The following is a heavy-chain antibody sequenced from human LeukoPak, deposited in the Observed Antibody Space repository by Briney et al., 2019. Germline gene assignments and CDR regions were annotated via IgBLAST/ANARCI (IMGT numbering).Heavy chain of an antibody. J-gene: IGHJ5*02. D-gene: IGHD4-4*01. Sequence: SETLSLTCTVSGGSISSYYWSWIRQPPGKGLEWIGYIYYSGSTNYNPSLKSRVTISVDTSKNQFSLKLSSATAADTAVYYCARLSHDYSNYVRWFDPWGQGTLVTVSS. V-gene: IGHV4-59*08. CDR2: IYYSGST. CDR1: GGSISSYY. CDR3: ARLSHDYSNYVRWFDP.